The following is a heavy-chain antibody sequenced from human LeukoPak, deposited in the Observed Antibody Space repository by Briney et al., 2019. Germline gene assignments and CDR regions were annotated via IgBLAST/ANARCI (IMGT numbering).Heavy chain of an antibody. CDR3: AGDFHRRYYDSSGYNAFDI. CDR1: GFTFSGSA. V-gene: IGHV3-21*01. D-gene: IGHD3-22*01. CDR2: ISSSSTYI. Sequence: GGSLRLSCAASGFTFSGSAMHWVRQAPGKGLEWVSSISSSSTYIYYADSVKGRFTISRDNAKNSLYLQMNSLRAEDTAVYYCAGDFHRRYYDSSGYNAFDIWGQGTMVTVSS. J-gene: IGHJ3*02.